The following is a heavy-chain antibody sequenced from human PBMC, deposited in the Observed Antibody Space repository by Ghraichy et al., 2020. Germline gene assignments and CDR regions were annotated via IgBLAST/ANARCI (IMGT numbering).Heavy chain of an antibody. CDR3: ASQYSSGNYYYGMDV. J-gene: IGHJ6*02. CDR2: ISAYNGNT. CDR1: GYTFTSYG. V-gene: IGHV1-18*01. D-gene: IGHD6-19*01. Sequence: ASVKVSCKASGYTFTSYGISWVRQAPGQGLEWMGWISAYNGNTNYAQKLQGRVTMTTDTSTSTAYMELRSLRSDDTAVYYCASQYSSGNYYYGMDVWGQGTTVTVSS.